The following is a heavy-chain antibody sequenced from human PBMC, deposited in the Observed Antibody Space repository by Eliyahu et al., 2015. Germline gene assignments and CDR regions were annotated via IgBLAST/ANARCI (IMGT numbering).Heavy chain of an antibody. Sequence: QVLLQESGPGLVKPSETLSLTCTVSGASISSHYWSXIRQPPGKRPQWIGFIYYSGRTEYTPSLQSRVTISLDTSKTHFSLRLSSVTAADTAVYYCARSQEDDWYFDLWGRGTLVTVSS. CDR1: GASISSHY. V-gene: IGHV4-59*11. CDR3: ARSQEDDWYFDL. CDR2: IYYSGRT. J-gene: IGHJ2*01.